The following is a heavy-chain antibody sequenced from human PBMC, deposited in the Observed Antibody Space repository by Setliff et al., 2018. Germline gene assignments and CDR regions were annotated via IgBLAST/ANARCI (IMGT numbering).Heavy chain of an antibody. CDR3: AKASVWVVDANCGSFDV. J-gene: IGHJ3*01. CDR2: IVPIYGPA. V-gene: IGHV1-69*05. D-gene: IGHD2-15*01. Sequence: ASVKVSCKASGGSFRNSGSGWVRQAPGQGLEWIGGIVPIYGPAKYAQKFQGRVEITIDESTNTAYMELRSLTSDDTATYYCAKASVWVVDANCGSFDVWGQGTVVTVSS. CDR1: GGSFRNSG.